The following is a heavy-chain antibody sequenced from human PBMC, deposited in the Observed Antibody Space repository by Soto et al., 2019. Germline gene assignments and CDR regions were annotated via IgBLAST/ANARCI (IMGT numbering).Heavy chain of an antibody. CDR1: GFIFSGSA. CDR2: ILSKAGNYAT. CDR3: IRGGSPYYYDY. J-gene: IGHJ4*02. V-gene: IGHV3-73*01. Sequence: EVQLVESGGGLVQPGGSLKLSCAASGFIFSGSAVHWVRQASGKGREWVGRILSKAGNYATAYPASMKGRFTISRDDSETTAFLQMNSLKTEDTAVYYCIRGGSPYYYDYWGQGTLVAVSS.